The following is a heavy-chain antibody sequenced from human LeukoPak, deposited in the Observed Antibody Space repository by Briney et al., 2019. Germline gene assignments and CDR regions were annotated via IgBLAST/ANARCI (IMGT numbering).Heavy chain of an antibody. Sequence: GGSLRLSCAASGFTSDDYAMHWVRQAPGKGLEWVSGISWNSGSIGYADSVKGRFTISRDNAKNSLYLQMNSLRAEDTALYYCAKDTAPDSGYSSSWRHGNAFDIWGQGTMVTVSS. J-gene: IGHJ3*02. V-gene: IGHV3-9*02. CDR2: ISWNSGSI. CDR3: AKDTAPDSGYSSSWRHGNAFDI. D-gene: IGHD6-13*01. CDR1: GFTSDDYA.